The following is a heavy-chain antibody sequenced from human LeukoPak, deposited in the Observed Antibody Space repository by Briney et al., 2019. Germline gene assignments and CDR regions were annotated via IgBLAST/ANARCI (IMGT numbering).Heavy chain of an antibody. Sequence: SETLSLTCTVSGGSISSYYWSWIRQPPGKGLEWIGYIYYSGGTNYNPSLKSRVTISVDTSKNQFSLKLSSVTAVDTAVYYCARGSRRDGYGDYWGQGTLVTVSS. CDR3: ARGSRRDGYGDY. D-gene: IGHD5-24*01. CDR1: GGSISSYY. V-gene: IGHV4-59*01. CDR2: IYYSGGT. J-gene: IGHJ4*02.